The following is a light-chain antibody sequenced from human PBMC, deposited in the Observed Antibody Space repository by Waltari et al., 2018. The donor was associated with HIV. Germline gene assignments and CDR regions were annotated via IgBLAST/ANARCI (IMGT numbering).Light chain of an antibody. CDR2: WAS. J-gene: IGKJ3*01. Sequence: DVVTTQSPDSLSLSLGERATINCKSSQNVVLRTKKREHNHIAWYQHKPGQPPKFLFYWASVRESGVPDRFSASGSGTDFSLTISSLQAEDVAVYYCHQYYIPPYTFGPGTKVDI. CDR3: HQYYIPPYT. V-gene: IGKV4-1*01. CDR1: QNVVLRTKKREHNH.